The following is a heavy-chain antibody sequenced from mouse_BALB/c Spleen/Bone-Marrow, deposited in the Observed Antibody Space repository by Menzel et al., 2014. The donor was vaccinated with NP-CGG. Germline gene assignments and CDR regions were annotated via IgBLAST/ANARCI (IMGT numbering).Heavy chain of an antibody. CDR1: GFTFSSFG. Sequence: DVKLVESGGGLVQPGGPRKLSCAASGFTFSSFGMHWVRQAPEKGLEWVAYISSGSSTIYYADTVKGRFTISRDNPKNTLFLQVTSLRSEDTAMYYCARRGSNHWYFDVWGAGTTVTVSS. CDR2: ISSGSSTI. J-gene: IGHJ1*01. D-gene: IGHD1-1*01. V-gene: IGHV5-17*02. CDR3: ARRGSNHWYFDV.